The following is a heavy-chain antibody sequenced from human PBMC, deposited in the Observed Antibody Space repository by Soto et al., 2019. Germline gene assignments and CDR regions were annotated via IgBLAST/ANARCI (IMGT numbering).Heavy chain of an antibody. Sequence: SETLSLTCAVSGGSISSGGYSWSWIRQPPGKGLEWIGYIYHSGSTYYNPSLKSRVTISVDRSKNQFPLRLSSVTAADTAVYYCASCFWSGYHVWGQGTLVTVSS. CDR3: ASCFWSGYHV. V-gene: IGHV4-30-2*01. J-gene: IGHJ4*02. CDR2: IYHSGST. CDR1: GGSISSGGYS. D-gene: IGHD3-3*01.